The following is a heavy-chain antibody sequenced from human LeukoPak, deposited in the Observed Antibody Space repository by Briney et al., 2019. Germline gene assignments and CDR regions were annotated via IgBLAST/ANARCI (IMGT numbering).Heavy chain of an antibody. Sequence: GGSLRLSCAASGLTFSSYAMSWVRQAPGKGLECVSVISGSGGSTYYADSVKGRFTISRDNSKNTLYLQMNSLRAEDTAVYYCAKGGIVGTRALDYWGQGTLVTVSS. V-gene: IGHV3-23*01. CDR1: GLTFSSYA. D-gene: IGHD1-26*01. CDR2: ISGSGGST. CDR3: AKGGIVGTRALDY. J-gene: IGHJ4*02.